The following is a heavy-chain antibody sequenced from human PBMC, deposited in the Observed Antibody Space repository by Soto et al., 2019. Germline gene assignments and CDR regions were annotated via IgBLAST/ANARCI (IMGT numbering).Heavy chain of an antibody. Sequence: QVQLQESGPGLVKPSQTLSLTCPVPGGSISSGGYYWSWIRQHPGKGLEWLGYIYYSGSTYYNTSLKSRVTISVDKSKNQFSLQLSSVTAADTAVYYCAGSSGRGVCSDYWGQGTLVTVSS. V-gene: IGHV4-31*03. CDR1: GGSISSGGYY. CDR3: AGSSGRGVCSDY. CDR2: IYYSGST. D-gene: IGHD6-19*01. J-gene: IGHJ4*02.